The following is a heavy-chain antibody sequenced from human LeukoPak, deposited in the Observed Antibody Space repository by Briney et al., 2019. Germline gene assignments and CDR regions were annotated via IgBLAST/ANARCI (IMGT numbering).Heavy chain of an antibody. J-gene: IGHJ4*02. D-gene: IGHD6-19*01. V-gene: IGHV6-1*01. CDR2: TYYRSKWYN. CDR1: GDSVSSNSAT. Sequence: SQTLSLTCAISGDSVSSNSATWNWISQSPSRGLEWLGRTYYRSKWYNDYAGSVNSRITINPDTSTNQFSLQLNSVTPEDTAVYYWARGSAVAGQGFDYWGQGTLVTVSS. CDR3: ARGSAVAGQGFDY.